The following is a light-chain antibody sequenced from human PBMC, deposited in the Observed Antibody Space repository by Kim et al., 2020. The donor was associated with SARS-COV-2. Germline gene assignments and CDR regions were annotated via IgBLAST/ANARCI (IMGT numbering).Light chain of an antibody. J-gene: IGLJ3*02. Sequence: GQWVTIHCSGSISNIGSNIVNWCQQLPGTAPQLLIYTNTKRPSGVPDRFSGSKSGTSASLAISGLQSEDEADYYCASWDDRLNGMVFGGGTQLTVL. CDR3: ASWDDRLNGMV. CDR2: TNT. V-gene: IGLV1-44*01. CDR1: ISNIGSNI.